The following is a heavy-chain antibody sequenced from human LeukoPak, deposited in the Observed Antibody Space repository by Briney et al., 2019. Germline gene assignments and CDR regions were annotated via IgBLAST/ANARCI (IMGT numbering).Heavy chain of an antibody. CDR2: MNPNSGNT. CDR3: ARTPGYSSSWYGHYYYYGMDV. Sequence: ASVKVSCKASGYTFTSYDINWVRQATGQGLEWMGWMNPNSGNTGYAQKFQGRVTMTRNTSISTAYMELSSLRSEDTAVYYCARTPGYSSSWYGHYYYYGMDVWGQGTTVTVSS. V-gene: IGHV1-8*01. J-gene: IGHJ6*02. CDR1: GYTFTSYD. D-gene: IGHD6-13*01.